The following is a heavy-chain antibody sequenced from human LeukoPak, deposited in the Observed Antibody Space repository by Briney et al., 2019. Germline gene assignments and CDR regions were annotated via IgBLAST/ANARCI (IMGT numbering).Heavy chain of an antibody. V-gene: IGHV3-30-3*01. CDR3: ARDTRGRVAVAGHFDY. D-gene: IGHD6-19*01. J-gene: IGHJ4*02. CDR1: GFTFSSYA. CDR2: ISYDGSNK. Sequence: GGSLRLSCAASGFTFSSYAMHWVRQAPGKGLEWVAVISYDGSNKYYADSVKGRFTISRDNSKNTLYLQMNSLRAEDTTVYYCARDTRGRVAVAGHFDYWGQGTLVTVSS.